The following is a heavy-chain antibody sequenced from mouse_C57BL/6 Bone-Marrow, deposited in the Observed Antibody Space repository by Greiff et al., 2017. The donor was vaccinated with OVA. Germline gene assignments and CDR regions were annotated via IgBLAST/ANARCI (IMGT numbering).Heavy chain of an antibody. CDR3: ARGIYS. V-gene: IGHV1-50*01. CDR1: GYTFTSYW. J-gene: IGHJ4*01. CDR2: IDPSDSYT. Sequence: QVQLQQPGAELVQPGASVKLSCKASGYTFTSYWMQWVTQRPGQGLEWIGEIDPSDSYTNYNQKFKGKATLTVDTSSSTAYMQLSSLTSEDSAVYYCARGIYSWGQGTSVTVSS.